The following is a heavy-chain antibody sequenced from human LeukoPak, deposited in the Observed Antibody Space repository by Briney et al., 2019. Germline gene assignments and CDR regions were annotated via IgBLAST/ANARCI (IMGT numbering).Heavy chain of an antibody. CDR3: ARGQGGFRDFWSGYSEGKNWFDP. J-gene: IGHJ5*02. CDR1: GGSFSGYY. Sequence: SETLSLTCAVYGGSFSGYYWSWIRQPPGKGLEWIGEINHSGSTNYNPSLKSRVTISVDTSKNQFSLKLSSVTAADTAVYYCARGQGGFRDFWSGYSEGKNWFDPWGQGTLVTVSS. V-gene: IGHV4-34*01. CDR2: INHSGST. D-gene: IGHD3-3*01.